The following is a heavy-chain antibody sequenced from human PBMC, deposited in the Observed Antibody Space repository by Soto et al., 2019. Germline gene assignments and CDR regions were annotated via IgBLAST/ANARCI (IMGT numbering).Heavy chain of an antibody. J-gene: IGHJ4*02. CDR1: GYTFSNYY. Sequence: ASVKVSCKASGYTFSNYYMHWVRQAPGQGLEWMGKINPSGGSTSYTQKFKSRVIMTRDTSTSTVYMELSSMRSDDTAVYYCARVQTPSGSGSYYSDYWGQGTLVTVSS. V-gene: IGHV1-46*01. CDR2: INPSGGST. D-gene: IGHD3-10*01. CDR3: ARVQTPSGSGSYYSDY.